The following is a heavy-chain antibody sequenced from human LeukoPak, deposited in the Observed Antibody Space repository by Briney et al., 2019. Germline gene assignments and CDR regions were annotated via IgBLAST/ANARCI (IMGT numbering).Heavy chain of an antibody. Sequence: PGGSLRLSCAASGFTFSSYAMSWVRQAPGKGLEWVSAISGSGGSTYYADSVKGRFTISRDNAKNSLYLQMNSLRAEDTAVYYCARGRMSGYYPNWFDPWGQGTLVTVSS. D-gene: IGHD3-22*01. CDR1: GFTFSSYA. V-gene: IGHV3-23*01. CDR2: ISGSGGST. J-gene: IGHJ5*02. CDR3: ARGRMSGYYPNWFDP.